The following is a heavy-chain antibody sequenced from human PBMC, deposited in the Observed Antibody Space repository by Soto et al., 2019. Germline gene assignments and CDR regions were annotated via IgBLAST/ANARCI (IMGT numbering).Heavy chain of an antibody. Sequence: QVQLVQSGGEVKKPGASVKVSCKASGYTFTSYGISWVRQAPGQGLEWMGRISAYNGNTNYAQKLQGRVTMTTDTTTSTASSELRCLRSEDTAAYYCARVVGALGHWFDPWGQGTLVTVSS. CDR3: ARVVGALGHWFDP. CDR2: ISAYNGNT. CDR1: GYTFTSYG. J-gene: IGHJ5*02. V-gene: IGHV1-18*01. D-gene: IGHD1-26*01.